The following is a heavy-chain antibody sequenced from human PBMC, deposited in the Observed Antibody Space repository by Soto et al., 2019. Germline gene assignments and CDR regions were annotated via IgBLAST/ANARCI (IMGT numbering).Heavy chain of an antibody. CDR1: GYTFTSYG. CDR2: ISAYNGNT. CDR3: ARNGRVVTLYYYYYYGMDV. V-gene: IGHV1-18*04. J-gene: IGHJ6*02. Sequence: ASVKVSFKASGYTFTSYGISWVRQAPGQGLEWMGWISAYNGNTNYAQKLQGRVTMTTDTSTSTAYMELRSLRSDDTAVYYCARNGRVVTLYYYYYYGMDVWGQGTTVTVSS. D-gene: IGHD3-3*01.